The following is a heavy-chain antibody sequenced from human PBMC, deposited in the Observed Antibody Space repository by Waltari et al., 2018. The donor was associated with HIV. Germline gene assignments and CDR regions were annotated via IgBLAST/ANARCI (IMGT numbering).Heavy chain of an antibody. J-gene: IGHJ2*01. CDR3: ARHALRVGAAYWNFDL. Sequence: QLQLQESGPGLVKPSETLSLTCTVSGGSVSRSSYFWGWIRQPPGKGLEWIGRIYYTGRAYYNPSLKSRVTISVDTSKNQLSLKVTSVTAADTAVYYCARHALRVGAAYWNFDLWGRGTLVTVSS. CDR2: IYYTGRA. CDR1: GGSVSRSSYF. V-gene: IGHV4-39*01. D-gene: IGHD1-26*01.